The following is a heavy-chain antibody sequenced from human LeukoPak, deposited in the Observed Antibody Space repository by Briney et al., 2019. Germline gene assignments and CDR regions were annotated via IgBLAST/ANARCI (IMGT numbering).Heavy chain of an antibody. J-gene: IGHJ4*02. V-gene: IGHV3-48*02. CDR2: INHNAEVI. CDR3: ARDHDWAFDL. Sequence: GGSLRLSCAASGFTFSSYWMSWVRQAPGKGLEWIAYINHNAEVIFYPDFVKGRFTISRDNPKKSLYLQMNALRYEDTAIYYCARDHDWAFDLWGQGTLATVSS. D-gene: IGHD3-9*01. CDR1: GFTFSSYW.